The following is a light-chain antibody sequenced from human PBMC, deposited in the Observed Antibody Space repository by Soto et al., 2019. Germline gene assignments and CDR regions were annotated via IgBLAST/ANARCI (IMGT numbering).Light chain of an antibody. J-gene: IGKJ5*01. CDR2: DAS. Sequence: EVVLTQSPATLSLSPGERATLSCRASQSVSTYLAWYQQKPGQAPRLLIYDASNRATGIPARFSGSGSGTDFTLTISSLEPEDFAVYYCQQGSHWPPVTFGHGTRLEIK. CDR1: QSVSTY. CDR3: QQGSHWPPVT. V-gene: IGKV3-11*01.